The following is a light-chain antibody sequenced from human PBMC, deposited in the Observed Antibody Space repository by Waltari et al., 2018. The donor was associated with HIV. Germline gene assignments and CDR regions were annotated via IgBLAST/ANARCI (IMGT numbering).Light chain of an antibody. Sequence: DIVMTQSPATLSVSPGESVTLSCRASQSISGNLAWYQQTRGQAPRLLIYGSSTRASGIPARFSGSGSGPEFSLTISSLQSEDFAIYYCQQYNSWPRTFGQGTKLEI. J-gene: IGKJ1*01. V-gene: IGKV3-15*01. CDR2: GSS. CDR3: QQYNSWPRT. CDR1: QSISGN.